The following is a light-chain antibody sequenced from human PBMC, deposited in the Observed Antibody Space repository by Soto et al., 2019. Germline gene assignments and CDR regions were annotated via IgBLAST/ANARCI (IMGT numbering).Light chain of an antibody. CDR1: SSDVGGYNY. CDR3: SSYAGSNNFVFYV. J-gene: IGLJ1*01. Sequence: QSVLTQPPSASGSPGQSVTISCTGTSSDVGGYNYVSWYQQHPGKAPKLMIYEVSKRPSGVPDRFSGSKSGNTASLTVSGLQAEDEADYYCSSYAGSNNFVFYVFGTGTKVTVL. V-gene: IGLV2-8*01. CDR2: EVS.